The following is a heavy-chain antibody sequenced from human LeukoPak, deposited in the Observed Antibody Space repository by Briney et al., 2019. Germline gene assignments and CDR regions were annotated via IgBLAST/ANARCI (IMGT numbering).Heavy chain of an antibody. J-gene: IGHJ5*02. CDR2: IYSSGST. D-gene: IGHD6-13*01. CDR1: GGSIGSYY. Sequence: SETLSLTCTVSGGSIGSYYWSWIRQPPGKGLEWIGYIYSSGSTNYNPPLKSRVTISLDTSKNQFSLKLSFVTAADTAVYYCARGVAAPGTGGLSWFDPWGQGTLVTVSS. V-gene: IGHV4-59*01. CDR3: ARGVAAPGTGGLSWFDP.